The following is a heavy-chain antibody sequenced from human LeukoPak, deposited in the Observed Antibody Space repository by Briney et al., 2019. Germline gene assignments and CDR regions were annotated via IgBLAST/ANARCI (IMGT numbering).Heavy chain of an antibody. CDR2: ISYDGSNK. D-gene: IGHD3-22*01. CDR3: AKDQSPMIVVVTDFDY. Sequence: GGSLRLSCAASGFTFSSYGMHWVRQAPGKGLEWVAVISYDGSNKYYADSVKGRFTISRDNSKNTLYLQMNSLRAEDTAVYYCAKDQSPMIVVVTDFDYWGQGTLVTVSS. J-gene: IGHJ4*02. V-gene: IGHV3-30*18. CDR1: GFTFSSYG.